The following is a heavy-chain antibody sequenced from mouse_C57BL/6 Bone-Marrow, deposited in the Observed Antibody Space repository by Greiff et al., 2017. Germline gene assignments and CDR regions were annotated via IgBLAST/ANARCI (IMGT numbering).Heavy chain of an antibody. V-gene: IGHV1-47*01. J-gene: IGHJ4*01. CDR3: ARGFYGYDDAMDY. D-gene: IGHD2-2*01. CDR1: GYTFTTYP. CDR2: FHPYNDDT. Sequence: VQGVESGAELVKPGASVKMSCKASGYTFTTYPIEWMKQNHGKSLEWIGNFHPYNDDTKYNEKFKGKATLTVEKSSSTVYLELSRLTSDDSAVYYCARGFYGYDDAMDYWGQGTSVTVSS.